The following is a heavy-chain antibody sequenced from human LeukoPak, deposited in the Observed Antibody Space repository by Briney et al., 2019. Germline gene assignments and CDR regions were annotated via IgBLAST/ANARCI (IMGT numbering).Heavy chain of an antibody. CDR1: GASISGSSGYY. D-gene: IGHD6-19*01. CDR3: ARQAEALYSSGWFVF. CDR2: IYYSGST. Sequence: NASETLSLTCTVSGASISGSSGYYWGWIRQPPGKGLEWIGSIYYSGSTYYNPSLKRRVTISVDTSKNQFSLKLSSVTAADTAVYYCARQAEALYSSGWFVFWGQGTLVTVSS. V-gene: IGHV4-39*01. J-gene: IGHJ5*01.